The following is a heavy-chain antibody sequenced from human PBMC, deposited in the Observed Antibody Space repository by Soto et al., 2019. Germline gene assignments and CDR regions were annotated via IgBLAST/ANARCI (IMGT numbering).Heavy chain of an antibody. V-gene: IGHV3-74*01. CDR3: ARDGEGY. J-gene: IGHJ4*02. CDR2: INTDGRET. CDR1: VFIFSNYW. Sequence: PWGSLIVSCASSVFIFSNYWMHWVRQVPGKGLVWVSRINTDGRETNYADSVKGRFTVSRDKAKNTQFLQMNSLRVEDTAVYYCARDGEGYWGQGTLVTGSS. D-gene: IGHD2-21*01.